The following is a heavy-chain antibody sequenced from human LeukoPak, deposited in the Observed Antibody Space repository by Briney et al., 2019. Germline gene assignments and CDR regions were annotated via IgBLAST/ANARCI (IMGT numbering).Heavy chain of an antibody. Sequence: GGSLRLSCAASGFTFSTYAMSWVRQAPGKGLVWVALVKGDGRTTIYADSVKGRFTISRDNAKNTLYLQMNSLRADDSGVYYCATGHSYGYDYWGQGVLVTVSS. CDR2: VKGDGRTT. V-gene: IGHV3-74*01. CDR1: GFTFSTYA. D-gene: IGHD5-18*01. CDR3: ATGHSYGYDY. J-gene: IGHJ4*02.